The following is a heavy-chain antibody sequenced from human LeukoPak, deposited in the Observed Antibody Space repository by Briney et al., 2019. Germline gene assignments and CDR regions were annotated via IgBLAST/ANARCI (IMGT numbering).Heavy chain of an antibody. J-gene: IGHJ5*02. D-gene: IGHD3-22*01. CDR3: ARDYDPLYYYDRSGAYNWFDP. Sequence: ASVKVSCKASGYTFTRYGISWVRQAPGQGLEWMGWISGYNGHTNYAQKLQGRVTMTTDTSTSTVYMELRSLRSDDTAVYYCARDYDPLYYYDRSGAYNWFDPWGQGTLVTVSS. CDR2: ISGYNGHT. V-gene: IGHV1-18*01. CDR1: GYTFTRYG.